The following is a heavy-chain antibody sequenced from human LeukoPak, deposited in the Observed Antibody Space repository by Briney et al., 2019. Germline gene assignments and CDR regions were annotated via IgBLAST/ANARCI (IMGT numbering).Heavy chain of an antibody. CDR3: ARGGYSDGWSSDY. J-gene: IGHJ4*02. CDR1: GGSFSGYY. V-gene: IGHV4-34*01. D-gene: IGHD6-19*01. Sequence: PSETLSLTCAVYGGSFSGYYWSWIRQPPGKGLEWIGEINHSGSTDYNPSLKSRVTISVDTSKNQFSLKLSSVTAADTAVYYCARGGYSDGWSSDYWGQGTLVTVSS. CDR2: INHSGST.